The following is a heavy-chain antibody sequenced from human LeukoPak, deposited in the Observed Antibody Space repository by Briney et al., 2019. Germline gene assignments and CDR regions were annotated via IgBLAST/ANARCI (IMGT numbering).Heavy chain of an antibody. D-gene: IGHD3-10*01. CDR3: AKILASGSGSY. J-gene: IGHJ4*02. CDR1: GFNFSSYA. V-gene: IGHV3-23*01. CDR2: IRAGGGDT. Sequence: SGGSLRLSCTASGFNFSSYAMTWVRQAPGKGLDWVSTIRAGGGDTFYSDSVKGRFSISRDNSKNTLILQMDSLRADDTAIYYCAKILASGSGSYWGQGTLVLVSS.